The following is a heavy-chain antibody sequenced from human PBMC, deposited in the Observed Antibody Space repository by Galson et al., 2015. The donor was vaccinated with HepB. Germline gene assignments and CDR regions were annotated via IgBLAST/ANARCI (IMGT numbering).Heavy chain of an antibody. CDR1: GGAFSSYA. CDR2: IIPIFGTA. Sequence: SVKVSCKASGGAFSSYAISWVRQAPGQGLEWMGGIIPIFGTANYAQKFQGKVTITADESTSTAYMELSSLRSEDTAVYYCARVPGIAVAGLGSGSGWYFDLWGRGTLVTVSS. CDR3: ARVPGIAVAGLGSGSGWYFDL. V-gene: IGHV1-69*13. D-gene: IGHD6-19*01. J-gene: IGHJ2*01.